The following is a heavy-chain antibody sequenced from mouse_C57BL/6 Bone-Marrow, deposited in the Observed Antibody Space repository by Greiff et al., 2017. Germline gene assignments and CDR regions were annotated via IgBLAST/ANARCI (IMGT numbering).Heavy chain of an antibody. J-gene: IGHJ2*01. Sequence: EVHLVESGGGLVQPGGSLKLSCAASGFTFSDYSMYWVRQTPGKGLEWVAYISNGGGSTYYPDTVKGRFTISRDNAKNTPYLQMSRLKSEDTAMYYCARHDGSYYFDYWGQGTTLTVSS. CDR1: GFTFSDYS. V-gene: IGHV5-12*01. CDR3: ARHDGSYYFDY. D-gene: IGHD2-3*01. CDR2: ISNGGGST.